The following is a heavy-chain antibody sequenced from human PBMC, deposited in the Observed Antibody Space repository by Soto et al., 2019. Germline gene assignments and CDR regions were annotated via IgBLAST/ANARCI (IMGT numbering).Heavy chain of an antibody. CDR3: AKDRRSGGNSAFYFDF. V-gene: IGHV3-23*01. CDR2: ISATGGGT. Sequence: GGSLRLSCAASGFKFSNYAMSWVRQAPGKGLEWVSLISATGGGTYYADSVKGRFTISRDNSHNTLYLQVHSLTAEDTAVYYCAKDRRSGGNSAFYFDFWGQGA. D-gene: IGHD3-16*01. J-gene: IGHJ4*02. CDR1: GFKFSNYA.